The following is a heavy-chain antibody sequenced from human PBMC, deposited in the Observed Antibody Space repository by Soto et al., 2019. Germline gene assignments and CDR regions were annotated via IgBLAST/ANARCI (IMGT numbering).Heavy chain of an antibody. CDR2: IYFSGST. CDR3: ARHGSY. CDR1: GVSISSSSYY. V-gene: IGHV4-39*01. Sequence: LSLTCTVSGVSISSSSYYWGWIRQTPGKGLEWIGTIYFSGSTYYNPSLKSRVTISVDRSKNQFSLNLTSVTAADTAVYYCARHGSYWGQGTMVTVYS. J-gene: IGHJ4*02.